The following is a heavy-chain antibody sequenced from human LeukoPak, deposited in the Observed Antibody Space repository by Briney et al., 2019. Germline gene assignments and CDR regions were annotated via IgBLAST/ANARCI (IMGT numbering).Heavy chain of an antibody. CDR1: GYTFTSYA. J-gene: IGHJ4*02. D-gene: IGHD3-22*01. CDR2: STLAMVT. CDR3: AMRKPYDSSGPFDY. Sequence: ASVKVSCKASGYTFTSYAMHWVRQAPDKGLSGWDGSTLAMVTQNIHRSSRAESPLPGTSASTAYIELSSLRSDDTAMYYCAMRKPYDSSGPFDYWGQGTLVTVSS. V-gene: IGHV1-3*01.